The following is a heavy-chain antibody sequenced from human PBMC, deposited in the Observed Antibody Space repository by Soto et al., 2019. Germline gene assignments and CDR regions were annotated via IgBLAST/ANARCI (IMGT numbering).Heavy chain of an antibody. CDR2: IWCDGSNK. D-gene: IGHD1-26*01. J-gene: IGHJ3*02. Sequence: QVQLVESGGGVVQPGRSLRLSCAASGFTFSSYGMHWVRQAPGKGLEWVAVIWCDGSNKYYADSVKGRFTISRDNSKNKLYLQINGLRAEDTAVYYCARDYGGRYKYDAFVIVGQGTMVTLSS. CDR1: GFTFSSYG. CDR3: ARDYGGRYKYDAFVI. V-gene: IGHV3-33*01.